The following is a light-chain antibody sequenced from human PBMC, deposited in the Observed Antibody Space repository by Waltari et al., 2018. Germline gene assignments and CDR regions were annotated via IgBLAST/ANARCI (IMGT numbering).Light chain of an antibody. CDR1: SSDVGAYDF. J-gene: IGLJ2*01. Sequence: QSALTQPASVSGSPGQSITISCTGTSSDVGAYDFVSWYQRYPGKGPKLLISRVNKRPSGVSTRFYGSKSGNPASLTISGLQAEDEADYFCCSYARYSTPSWIFGGGTKLTVL. V-gene: IGLV2-23*02. CDR3: CSYARYSTPSWI. CDR2: RVN.